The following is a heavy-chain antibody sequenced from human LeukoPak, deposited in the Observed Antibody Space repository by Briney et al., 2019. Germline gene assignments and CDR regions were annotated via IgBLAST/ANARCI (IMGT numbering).Heavy chain of an antibody. CDR1: GYSISSGYY. CDR2: IYHSGST. J-gene: IGHJ4*02. D-gene: IGHD2-2*02. CDR3: ARGPGVPAAIGEDY. Sequence: SETLSLTCTVSGYSISSGYYWGWIRQPPGKGLEWIVSIYHSGSTYYNPSLKSRVTISVDTSKNQFSLKLSSVTAADTAVYYCARGPGVPAAIGEDYWGQGTLVTVSS. V-gene: IGHV4-38-2*02.